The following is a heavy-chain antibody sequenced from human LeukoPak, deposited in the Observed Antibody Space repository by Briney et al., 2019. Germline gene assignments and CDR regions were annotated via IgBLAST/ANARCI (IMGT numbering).Heavy chain of an antibody. V-gene: IGHV4-38-2*01. CDR2: IYYSGST. Sequence: PSETLSLTCAVSGYSISSGYYWGWIRQPPGKGLEWIGSIYYSGSTYYNPSLKSRVTISVDTSKNQFSLKLSSVTAADTAVYYCARLSIAAREIDYWGQGTLVTVSS. CDR3: ARLSIAAREIDY. CDR1: GYSISSGYY. D-gene: IGHD6-6*01. J-gene: IGHJ4*02.